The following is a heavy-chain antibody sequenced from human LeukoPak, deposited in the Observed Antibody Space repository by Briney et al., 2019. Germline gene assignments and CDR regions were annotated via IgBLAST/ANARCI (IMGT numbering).Heavy chain of an antibody. V-gene: IGHV3-53*01. CDR1: GFTVSSNY. Sequence: PGGSLRLSCAASGFTVSSNYFTWVRQAPGKGLEWVSVIYSGGTTYYADSVKGRFTISRDNSKNTLYLQMNSLRAEDTAVYYCARLTVTHAFDIWGQGTMVTVSS. J-gene: IGHJ3*02. D-gene: IGHD4-17*01. CDR3: ARLTVTHAFDI. CDR2: IYSGGTT.